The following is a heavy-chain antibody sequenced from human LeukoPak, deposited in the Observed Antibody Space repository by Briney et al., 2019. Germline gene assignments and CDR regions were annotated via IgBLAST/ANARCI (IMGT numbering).Heavy chain of an antibody. CDR3: AKDIRAYYDFLFDY. CDR2: ISWNSGSI. Sequence: SGGSLILSCAASGFTFDDYAMHWVRQAPGKGLEWVSGISWNSGSIGYADSVKGRFTISRDNAKNSLYLQMNSLRAEDTALYYCAKDIRAYYDFLFDYWGQGTLVTVSS. J-gene: IGHJ4*02. V-gene: IGHV3-9*01. D-gene: IGHD3-3*01. CDR1: GFTFDDYA.